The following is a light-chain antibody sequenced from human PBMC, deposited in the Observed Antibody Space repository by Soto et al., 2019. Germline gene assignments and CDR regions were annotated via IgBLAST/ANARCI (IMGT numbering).Light chain of an antibody. CDR3: CSYTSGRPLVV. CDR2: DVT. CDR1: SGDVGGYNY. J-gene: IGLJ2*01. Sequence: QSALTQPASVSGSPGQSITISCSGTSGDVGGYNYVSWYQHHPGKAPKPIIYDVTYRPSGVSDRFSGSKSGNMASLAISGLQAEDEAAYYCCSYTSGRPLVVFGGGTKLTVL. V-gene: IGLV2-14*03.